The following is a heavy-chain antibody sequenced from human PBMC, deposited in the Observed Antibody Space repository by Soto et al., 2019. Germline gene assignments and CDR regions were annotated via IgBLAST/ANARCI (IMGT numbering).Heavy chain of an antibody. D-gene: IGHD6-19*01. CDR3: ATAHSSGWYFFDY. CDR1: GDSFSTLG. Sequence: QVQLAQSGAEVRKPGSSVQVSCKASGDSFSTLGINWVRQAPGQGLEWMGGIIPMFGKGRYAQRFQGRATLTADKSTSTAYMELSSLRSDDTAVYYCATAHSSGWYFFDYWGQGSLVTVSS. J-gene: IGHJ4*02. CDR2: IIPMFGKG. V-gene: IGHV1-69*06.